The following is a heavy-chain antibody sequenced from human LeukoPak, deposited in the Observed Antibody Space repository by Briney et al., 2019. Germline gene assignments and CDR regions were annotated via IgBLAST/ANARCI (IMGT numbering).Heavy chain of an antibody. D-gene: IGHD6-19*01. J-gene: IGHJ5*01. Sequence: PSETLSLTCTVSGGSISSYYWSWIRQPPGKGLEWIGYIYYSGSTNYNPSLKSRVTISVDTSKNQFSLKLSSVTAADTAVYYCARDRREQWLGFDSWGQGTLVTVSS. CDR2: IYYSGST. CDR3: ARDRREQWLGFDS. V-gene: IGHV4-59*01. CDR1: GGSISSYY.